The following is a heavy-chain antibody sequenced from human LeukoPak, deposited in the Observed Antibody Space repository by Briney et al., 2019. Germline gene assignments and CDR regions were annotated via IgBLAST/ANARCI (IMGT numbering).Heavy chain of an antibody. V-gene: IGHV1-2*02. CDR1: GYTFTSYG. J-gene: IGHJ4*02. CDR3: ARTWSGYYLPDY. Sequence: ASVKVSCKASGYTFTSYGISWVRQAPGQGLEWMGWINPNSGGTNYAQKFQGRVTMTRDTSISTAYMELSRLRSDDTAVYYCARTWSGYYLPDYWGQGTLVTVSS. CDR2: INPNSGGT. D-gene: IGHD3-3*01.